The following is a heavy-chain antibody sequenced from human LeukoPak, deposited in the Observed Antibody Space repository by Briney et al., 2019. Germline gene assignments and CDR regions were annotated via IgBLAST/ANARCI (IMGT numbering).Heavy chain of an antibody. CDR2: IYYTGST. CDR3: AKRRITIFGEVIRQTRSWFDP. Sequence: SETLSLTCTISGGSISSYYWSWIRQPPGKGLEWIGYIYYTGSTNHNPSLKSRVTISVDTSKNQFSLKLSSVTAADTAVYFCAKRRITIFGEVIRQTRSWFDPWGQGTLVTVSS. V-gene: IGHV4-59*12. D-gene: IGHD3-3*01. J-gene: IGHJ5*02. CDR1: GGSISSYY.